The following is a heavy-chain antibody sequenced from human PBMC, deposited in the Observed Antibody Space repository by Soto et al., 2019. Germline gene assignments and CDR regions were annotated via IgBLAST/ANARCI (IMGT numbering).Heavy chain of an antibody. CDR2: ISAYNGNT. CDR3: AREAQRGWVTMMGDYFDY. Sequence: QVQLVQSGAEVKKPGASVKVSCKASGYTFTSYGISWVRQAPGQGLEWMGWISAYNGNTNYAQKLQGRVTMTTDTATSTAYMELRSRRSDDTAVYYCAREAQRGWVTMMGDYFDYWGQGTLVTVSS. V-gene: IGHV1-18*04. J-gene: IGHJ4*02. CDR1: GYTFTSYG. D-gene: IGHD3-22*01.